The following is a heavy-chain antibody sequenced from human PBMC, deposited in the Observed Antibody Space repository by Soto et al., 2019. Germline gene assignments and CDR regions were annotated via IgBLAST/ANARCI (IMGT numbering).Heavy chain of an antibody. CDR3: ERDRFRELEY. Sequence: GGSLRLSCAASGFTFSSYEMNWVRQAPGKGLEWVSYISSSGSTIYYADSVKGRFTISRDNAKNSLYLQMNSLRAEDTAVYYCERDRFRELEYWGQGTLVTVSS. CDR1: GFTFSSYE. CDR2: ISSSGSTI. V-gene: IGHV3-48*03. D-gene: IGHD3-16*01. J-gene: IGHJ4*02.